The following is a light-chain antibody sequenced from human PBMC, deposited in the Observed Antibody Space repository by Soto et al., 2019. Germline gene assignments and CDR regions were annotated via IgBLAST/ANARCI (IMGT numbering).Light chain of an antibody. J-gene: IGKJ1*01. CDR1: EGISSA. V-gene: IGKV1-13*02. CDR3: QQFNSYPRT. CDR2: DAS. Sequence: AIELTQSPSSLPASVGDRVTITCRASEGISSALAWYQEKPGKAPKLLIYDASSLESGVPSRFSGSGSGTDSTLTISSLQPEDFATYYCQQFNSYPRTFGQGTKVDIK.